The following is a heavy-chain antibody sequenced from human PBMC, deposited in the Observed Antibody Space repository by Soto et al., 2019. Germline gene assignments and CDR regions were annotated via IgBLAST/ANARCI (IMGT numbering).Heavy chain of an antibody. Sequence: EVQLVESGGGLIQPGGSLRLSCAASGFTVSSNYMSWVRQAPGKGLEWVSVIYSGGSTYYADSVKGRFTISRDNSKNTLYLQMTSLRAEDTAVYYCARLYSSHRYYYYYYGMDVWGQGTTVTVSS. D-gene: IGHD6-13*01. J-gene: IGHJ6*02. CDR1: GFTVSSNY. CDR3: ARLYSSHRYYYYYYGMDV. V-gene: IGHV3-53*01. CDR2: IYSGGST.